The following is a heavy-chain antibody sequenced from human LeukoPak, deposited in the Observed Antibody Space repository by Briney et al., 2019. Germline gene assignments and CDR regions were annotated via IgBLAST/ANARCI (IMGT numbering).Heavy chain of an antibody. CDR2: IYYSGST. J-gene: IGHJ5*02. CDR1: GDSISNYY. CDR3: ARGIIVGATWGENYNCFDP. D-gene: IGHD1-26*01. Sequence: SETLSLTCTVSGDSISNYYWSWIRQPPGKGLEWIGYIYYSGSTNYNPSLKSRVTISVDSSKNQFSLKLSSVTAADTAVYYCARGIIVGATWGENYNCFDPWGQGTLVTVSS. V-gene: IGHV4-59*01.